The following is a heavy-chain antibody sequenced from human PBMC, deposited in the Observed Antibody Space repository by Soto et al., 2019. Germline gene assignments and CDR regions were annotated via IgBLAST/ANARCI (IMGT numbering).Heavy chain of an antibody. CDR2: IIPIFGTA. V-gene: IGHV1-69*12. Sequence: QVQLVQSGAEVKKPGSSVKVSCKASGGTFSSYAISWVRQAPGQGLEWMGGIIPIFGTANYAQKFQGRVTITAEASTRTAYLELSSLRSEDTAVYYCARDLGAYDSSGADDYWGQGTLVTVSS. CDR3: ARDLGAYDSSGADDY. CDR1: GGTFSSYA. J-gene: IGHJ4*02. D-gene: IGHD3-22*01.